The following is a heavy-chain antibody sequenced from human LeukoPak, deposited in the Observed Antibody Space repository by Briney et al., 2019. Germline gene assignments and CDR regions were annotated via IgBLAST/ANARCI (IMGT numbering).Heavy chain of an antibody. CDR3: ARPETQYSSGLDGFDI. CDR2: IKEDGSEK. V-gene: IGHV3-7*02. CDR1: GFPFSSYW. J-gene: IGHJ3*02. D-gene: IGHD6-19*01. Sequence: PGGSLRLSCAASGFPFSSYWMSWVRQTPGKGLERVANIKEDGSEKYYVDSVKGRFTISRDNAKNSLYLQMNSLRTEDTAVYYCARPETQYSSGLDGFDIWGQGTMVTVSS.